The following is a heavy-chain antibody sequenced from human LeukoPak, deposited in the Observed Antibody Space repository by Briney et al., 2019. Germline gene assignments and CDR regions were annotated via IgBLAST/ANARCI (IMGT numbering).Heavy chain of an antibody. J-gene: IGHJ4*02. CDR2: ISANSGNT. D-gene: IGHD6-19*01. CDR3: ARTPAVSDRILDFDY. CDR1: GYTFTMYG. Sequence: ASVTVSCTASGYTFTMYGISWVRQAPGQGLEWMAWISANSGNTKYAQMVQGRVTMTTDTSTSTAYMEMGSLRSDDTAVYYCARTPAVSDRILDFDYWGQGTLVTVSS. V-gene: IGHV1-18*04.